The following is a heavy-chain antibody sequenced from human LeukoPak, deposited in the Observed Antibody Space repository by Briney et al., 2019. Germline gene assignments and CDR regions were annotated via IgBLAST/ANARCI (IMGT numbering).Heavy chain of an antibody. CDR1: GASITSSGYY. Sequence: SETLSLTCTVSGASITSSGYYWGWIRQPPGKGLEWIGTIYHSGSTYYNPSLKSRVTISVDTSKNQFSLKLSSVTAADTAVYYCARVARRGYSYGFLKGFDPWGQGTLVTVSS. CDR2: IYHSGST. D-gene: IGHD5-18*01. J-gene: IGHJ5*02. V-gene: IGHV4-39*07. CDR3: ARVARRGYSYGFLKGFDP.